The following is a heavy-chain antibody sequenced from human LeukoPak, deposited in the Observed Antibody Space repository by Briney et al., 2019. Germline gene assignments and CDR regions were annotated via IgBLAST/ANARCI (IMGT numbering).Heavy chain of an antibody. D-gene: IGHD3-10*01. CDR3: ARLRGRSY. V-gene: IGHV3-7*01. J-gene: IGHJ4*02. CDR1: GFTFSNFW. CDR2: IGQDGGEK. Sequence: GGSLRLSCAASGFTFSNFWMTWVRQAPGRGLEWVANIGQDGGEKYYVDSVKGRFPISRDNTKDSLYLQMNSAGAEDTAVYYCARLRGRSYWGRGTLVTVSS.